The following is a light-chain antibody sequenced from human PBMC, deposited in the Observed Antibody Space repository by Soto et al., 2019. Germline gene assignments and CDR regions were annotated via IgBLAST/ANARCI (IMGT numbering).Light chain of an antibody. Sequence: QSVLTQAPSVSGTPGQRVTITCSGSSSNIGRNSVNWYQHLPGTAPKLLTHGNNHRPSGVPDRFSGSKSGTSASLAISGLQPEDEADYCCETWDSNTHVFGTGTKLTVL. V-gene: IGLV1-44*01. CDR3: ETWDSNTHV. J-gene: IGLJ1*01. CDR2: GNN. CDR1: SSNIGRNS.